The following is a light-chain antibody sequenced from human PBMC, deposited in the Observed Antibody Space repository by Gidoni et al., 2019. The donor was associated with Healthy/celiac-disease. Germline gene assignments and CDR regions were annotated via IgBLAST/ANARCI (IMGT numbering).Light chain of an antibody. V-gene: IGKV1-39*01. Sequence: DIQMTQSPSSLSASVGDRVTITCRASQSISSYLNWYQQKPGKAPKLLIYAASSLQSGVPSRFSGSGSGTDFTLTISSLQPEDFATYYCQQSYSTPPFTCXPXTKVDIK. CDR1: QSISSY. CDR2: AAS. J-gene: IGKJ3*01. CDR3: QQSYSTPPFT.